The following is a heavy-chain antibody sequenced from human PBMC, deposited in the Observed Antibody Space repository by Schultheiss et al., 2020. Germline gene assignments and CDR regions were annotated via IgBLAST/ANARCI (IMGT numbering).Heavy chain of an antibody. CDR3: ARWVAVAGPGGTFDY. V-gene: IGHV4-34*01. Sequence: SQTLSLTCAVYGGSFSGYYWSWIRQPPGKGLEWIGEIYHSGSTNYNPSLKSRVTISVDTSKNQFSLKLSSVTAADTAVYYCARWVAVAGPGGTFDYWGQGTLVNVSS. CDR1: GGSFSGYY. D-gene: IGHD6-19*01. CDR2: IYHSGST. J-gene: IGHJ4*02.